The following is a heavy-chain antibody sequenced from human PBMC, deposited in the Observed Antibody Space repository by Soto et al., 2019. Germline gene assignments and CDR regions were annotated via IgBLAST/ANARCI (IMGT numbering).Heavy chain of an antibody. Sequence: GGSLRLSCAASGFTVSSNYMSWVRQAPGKGLEWVSVIYSGGSTYYADSVKGRFTISRDNSKNTLYLQMNSLRAEDTAVYYCARDASGYSFQSPFDYWGQGTLVTVSS. CDR1: GFTVSSNY. J-gene: IGHJ4*02. CDR3: ARDASGYSFQSPFDY. D-gene: IGHD5-18*01. CDR2: IYSGGST. V-gene: IGHV3-66*01.